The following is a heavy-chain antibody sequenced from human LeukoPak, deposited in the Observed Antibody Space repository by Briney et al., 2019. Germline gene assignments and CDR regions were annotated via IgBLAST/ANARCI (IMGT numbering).Heavy chain of an antibody. CDR1: GFTFSSHA. V-gene: IGHV3-23*01. CDR2: ISGSGGST. CDR3: AKGSFDYYGSGSYLDNWFDP. D-gene: IGHD3-10*01. Sequence: GGSLRLSCAASGFTFSSHAMSWVRQAPGKGLEWVSAISGSGGSTYYADSVKGRFTISRDNSKNTLYLQMNSLRAEDTAVYYCAKGSFDYYGSGSYLDNWFDPWGQGTLVTVSS. J-gene: IGHJ5*02.